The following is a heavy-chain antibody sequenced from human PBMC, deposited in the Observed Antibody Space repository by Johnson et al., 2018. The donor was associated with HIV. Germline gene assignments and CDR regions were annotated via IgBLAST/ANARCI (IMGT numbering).Heavy chain of an antibody. CDR2: IRYEGGNK. CDR1: GFPFSSYG. Sequence: QVQLVESGGAVVQPGGSLKLSCAASGFPFSSYGIHWFPQAPGKGLGWVALIRYEGGNKNLADLVKGRFSISRDSSKNTGYLQMNSLRAEDTAVYFCAKDLYCYYSRFSFDIWGQGTMVTVSS. J-gene: IGHJ3*02. V-gene: IGHV3-30*02. D-gene: IGHD3-10*01. CDR3: AKDLYCYYSRFSFDI.